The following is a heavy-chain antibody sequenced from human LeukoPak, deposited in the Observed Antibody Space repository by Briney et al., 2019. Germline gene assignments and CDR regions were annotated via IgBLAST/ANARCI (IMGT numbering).Heavy chain of an antibody. CDR2: ITPIFGTA. V-gene: IGHV1-69*05. J-gene: IGHJ4*02. CDR3: ASPSDFWSGYYRY. D-gene: IGHD3-3*01. Sequence: SVKVSCKASGGTFSSYAISWVRQAPGQGLEWMGGITPIFGTANYAQKFQGRVTITTDESTSTAYMELSSLRSEDTAVYYCASPSDFWSGYYRYWGQGTLVTVSS. CDR1: GGTFSSYA.